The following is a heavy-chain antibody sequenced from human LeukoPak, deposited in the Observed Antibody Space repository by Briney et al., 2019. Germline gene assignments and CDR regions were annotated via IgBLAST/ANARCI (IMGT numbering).Heavy chain of an antibody. V-gene: IGHV3-66*02. CDR1: GFTVSSNY. D-gene: IGHD3-3*01. CDR2: IYSGGST. J-gene: IGHJ4*02. CDR3: AVSFGVVRLNDY. Sequence: PGGSLRLSCAASGFTVSSNYMSWVRQAPGKGLEWVSVIYSGGSTYYADSVKGRFTISRDNSKNTLCLQMNSLRAEDTAVYYCAVSFGVVRLNDYWGQGTLVTVSS.